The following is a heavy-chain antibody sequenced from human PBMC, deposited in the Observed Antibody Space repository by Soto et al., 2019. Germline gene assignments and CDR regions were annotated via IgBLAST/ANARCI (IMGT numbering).Heavy chain of an antibody. D-gene: IGHD6-19*01. Sequence: QVQLVESGGGLVKPGGSLRLSCAASGFTFSDYYMSWIRQAPGKGLEWVSYISSSSSYTNYAESVKGRFTISRDNAKNSLYLQMNSLRAEDTAVYYCARDSLSGWYGFDYWGQGTLFTVSS. CDR1: GFTFSDYY. J-gene: IGHJ4*02. CDR3: ARDSLSGWYGFDY. V-gene: IGHV3-11*05. CDR2: ISSSSSYT.